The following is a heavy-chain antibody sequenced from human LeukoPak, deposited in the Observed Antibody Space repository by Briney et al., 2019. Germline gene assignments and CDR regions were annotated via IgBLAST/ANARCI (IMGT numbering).Heavy chain of an antibody. J-gene: IGHJ3*02. CDR2: IKQDGSEK. CDR3: ASQQKYYYDSSGSFGAFDI. V-gene: IGHV3-7*01. Sequence: GGSLRLSCAASGFTFSSYWMSWVRQAPGKGLEWVANIKQDGSEKYYVDSVKGRFTISRDNAKNSLYLQMNSLRAEDTAVYYCASQQKYYYDSSGSFGAFDIWGQGTMVTVSS. D-gene: IGHD3-22*01. CDR1: GFTFSSYW.